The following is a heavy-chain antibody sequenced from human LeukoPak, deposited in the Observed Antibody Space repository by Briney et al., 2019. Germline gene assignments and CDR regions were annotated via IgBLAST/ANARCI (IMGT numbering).Heavy chain of an antibody. CDR2: ILPYNGNT. Sequence: GASVKVSCKASGYTFTSYGITWVRQAPGQGLEWVGWILPYNGNTKYAQKLQGRVTMTTDTSSSTAYMELRSLRSDDTAVYYCARPYDSWSGYEALHDAFDIWGQGTMVTVSS. D-gene: IGHD3-3*01. CDR3: ARPYDSWSGYEALHDAFDI. J-gene: IGHJ3*02. V-gene: IGHV1-18*01. CDR1: GYTFTSYG.